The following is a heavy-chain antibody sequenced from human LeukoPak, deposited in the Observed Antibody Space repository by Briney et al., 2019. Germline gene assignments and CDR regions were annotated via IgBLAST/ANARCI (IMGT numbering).Heavy chain of an antibody. V-gene: IGHV1-69*01. CDR2: IIPIREAA. CDR3: GRNYYDTSGYYYYDY. CDR1: GGAFSTSA. J-gene: IGHJ4*02. D-gene: IGHD3-22*01. Sequence: SVKVSCKASGGAFSTSAITWVRQAPGQGLEWMGGIIPIREAANYAQKFQDRLIITADESTTTAYMELTSLRSDDTAVYYCGRNYYDTSGYYYYDYWGQGTLVTVSS.